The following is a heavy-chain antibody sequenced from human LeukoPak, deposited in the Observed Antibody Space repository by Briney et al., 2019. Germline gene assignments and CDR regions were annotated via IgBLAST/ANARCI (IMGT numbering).Heavy chain of an antibody. Sequence: GGSLRLSCAVSGITLSNYGMSWVRQPPGKGLEGVSAISCSCCSTYYADSVKDRFTISRHNSKSTLYLQMNSLRAEAAAVYYCAKQRSGYWGQGTLVTVSS. CDR3: AKQRSGY. J-gene: IGHJ4*02. V-gene: IGHV3-23*01. CDR2: ISCSCCST. CDR1: GITLSNYG. D-gene: IGHD3-16*01.